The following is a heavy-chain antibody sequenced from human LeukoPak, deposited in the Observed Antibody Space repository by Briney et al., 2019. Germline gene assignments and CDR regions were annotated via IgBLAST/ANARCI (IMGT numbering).Heavy chain of an antibody. V-gene: IGHV3-30-3*01. Sequence: GSLRLSCAASGFTFSSYAMHWVRQAPGKGLEWVAVISYDGSNKYYADSVKGRFTISRDNSKNTLYLQMNSLRAEDTAVYYCARDLGYSRYSDYWGQGTLVTVSS. CDR1: GFTFSSYA. D-gene: IGHD6-13*01. CDR3: ARDLGYSRYSDY. CDR2: ISYDGSNK. J-gene: IGHJ4*02.